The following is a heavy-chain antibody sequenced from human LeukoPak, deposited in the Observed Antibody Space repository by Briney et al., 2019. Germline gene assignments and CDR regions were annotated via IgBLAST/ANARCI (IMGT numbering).Heavy chain of an antibody. CDR1: GGSIGSYY. V-gene: IGHV4-59*01. Sequence: SETLSLTCIVSGGSIGSYYWSWIRQPPGKGLEWIGHIYYSGSTDHNPSLRSRVTISVDTSKNQFSLGLSSVTAADTAVYYCARDRSDGSGYYGYYFDYWGQGTLVSVSS. D-gene: IGHD3-22*01. J-gene: IGHJ4*02. CDR3: ARDRSDGSGYYGYYFDY. CDR2: IYYSGST.